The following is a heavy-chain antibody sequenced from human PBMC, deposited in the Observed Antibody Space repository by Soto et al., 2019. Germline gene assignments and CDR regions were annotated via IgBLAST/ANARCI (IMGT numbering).Heavy chain of an antibody. Sequence: EVQLVESGGGLVKPGGSLRLSCAASGFTFSSYSMNWVRQAPGKGLEWVSSISSSSSYIYYADSVKGRFTISRDNAKNSLYRQMNSLRAEDTAVYYCARDLILYGDYVGWGQGTLVTVSS. CDR3: ARDLILYGDYVG. J-gene: IGHJ4*02. CDR2: ISSSSSYI. D-gene: IGHD4-17*01. CDR1: GFTFSSYS. V-gene: IGHV3-21*01.